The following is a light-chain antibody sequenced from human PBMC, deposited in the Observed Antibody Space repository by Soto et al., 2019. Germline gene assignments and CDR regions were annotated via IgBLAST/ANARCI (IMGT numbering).Light chain of an antibody. CDR3: SSYTCRDTLV. CDR1: SSDVGGYDH. V-gene: IGLV2-14*03. CDR2: DVN. J-gene: IGLJ3*02. Sequence: QSALTQPASVSGSPGQSITISCTGTSSDVGGYDHVSWYQQHPGKAPKLIIYDVNIRPSGVSNRFSGSKSGNTASLAVSGLQAEDEADYYCSSYTCRDTLVFGGGTKLTVL.